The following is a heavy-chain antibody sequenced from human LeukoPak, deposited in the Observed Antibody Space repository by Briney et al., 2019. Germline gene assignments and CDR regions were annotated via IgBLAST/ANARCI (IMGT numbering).Heavy chain of an antibody. CDR3: ASGYSLYYYYDGMDV. J-gene: IGHJ6*02. D-gene: IGHD5-18*01. CDR1: GGTFSSYA. Sequence: GSSVKVSCKASGGTFSSYAISWVRQAPGQGLEWMGGIIPIFGTANYAQKFQGRVTITADESTSTAYMELSSLRSEDTAVYYCASGYSLYYYYDGMDVWGQGTTVTVSS. V-gene: IGHV1-69*01. CDR2: IIPIFGTA.